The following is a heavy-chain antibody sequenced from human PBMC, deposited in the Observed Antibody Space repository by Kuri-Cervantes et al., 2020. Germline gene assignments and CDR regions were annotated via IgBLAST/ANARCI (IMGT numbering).Heavy chain of an antibody. V-gene: IGHV1-2*04. CDR2: INPNSGGT. CDR3: ARAPRVSSGRDGPYYYMDV. Sequence: ASVKVSCKASGYTFTSYYMHWVRQAPGQGLEWMGWINPNSGGTNYAQKLQGWVTITRDTSASTAYMELSSLRSEDTAVYYCARAPRVSSGRDGPYYYMDVWGKGTTVTVSS. D-gene: IGHD6-19*01. CDR1: GYTFTSYY. J-gene: IGHJ6*03.